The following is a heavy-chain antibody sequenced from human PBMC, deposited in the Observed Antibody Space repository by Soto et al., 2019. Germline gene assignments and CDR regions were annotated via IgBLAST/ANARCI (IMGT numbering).Heavy chain of an antibody. Sequence: QVQLQQWGAGLLKPSETLSLTCAVYGGSFSGYYWSWIRQPPGKGLEWIGEINHSGSTNYNPSLKSRVTISVDTSKNQFSLKLSSVTAADTAVYDCARTCIAVAGDAFDIWGQGTMVTVSS. J-gene: IGHJ3*02. CDR1: GGSFSGYY. CDR3: ARTCIAVAGDAFDI. V-gene: IGHV4-34*01. CDR2: INHSGST. D-gene: IGHD6-19*01.